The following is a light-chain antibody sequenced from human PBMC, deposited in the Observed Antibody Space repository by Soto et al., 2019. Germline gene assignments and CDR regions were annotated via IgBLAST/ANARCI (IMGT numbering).Light chain of an antibody. V-gene: IGKV1-5*03. CDR1: QSISSW. CDR2: KAS. CDR3: QQYNSFSIT. J-gene: IGKJ5*01. Sequence: DIQMTQFPSTLSASVGDRVTITCRASQSISSWLARYQQKPGKAPKLLIYKASSLESGVPSRISGSGSRTEFTLTISSLQPDDFATYYCQQYNSFSITFGQGTRLEIK.